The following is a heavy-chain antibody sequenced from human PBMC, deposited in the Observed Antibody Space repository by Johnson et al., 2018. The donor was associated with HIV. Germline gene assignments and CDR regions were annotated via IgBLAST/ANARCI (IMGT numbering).Heavy chain of an antibody. CDR1: GFNFSKFG. Sequence: QVQLVESGGGLVQPGGSLRLSCAASGFNFSKFGMHWVRQAPGKGLQWVAVIWYDGSSTYFADSVKGRFTISRDNSKNTLYLQMNSLRADDTAIYYCAQDLDTLAPYVAFDMWGQGTMVTVSS. CDR3: AQDLDTLAPYVAFDM. V-gene: IGHV3-33*06. J-gene: IGHJ3*02. CDR2: IWYDGSST. D-gene: IGHD2-2*02.